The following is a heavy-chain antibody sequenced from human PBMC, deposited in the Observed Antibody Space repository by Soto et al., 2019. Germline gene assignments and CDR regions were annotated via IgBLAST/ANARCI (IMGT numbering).Heavy chain of an antibody. CDR2: IWYDGSNK. D-gene: IGHD1-26*01. J-gene: IGHJ3*02. CDR1: GFTFSSYG. CDR3: ARDKGARGDAFDI. V-gene: IGHV3-33*01. Sequence: QVQLVESGGGVVQPGRSLRLSCAASGFTFSSYGMHWVRQAPGKGLEWVAVIWYDGSNKYYADSVKGRFTISRDNSKNTLYLQMNSLRAEDTAVYYGARDKGARGDAFDIWGQGTMVTVSS.